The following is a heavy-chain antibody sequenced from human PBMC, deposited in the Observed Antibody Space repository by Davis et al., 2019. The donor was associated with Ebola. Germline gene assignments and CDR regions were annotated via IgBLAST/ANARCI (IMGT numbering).Heavy chain of an antibody. V-gene: IGHV3-48*02. J-gene: IGHJ6*02. CDR3: SRDGYCSSPSCSHYYYYGMDV. D-gene: IGHD2-2*03. Sequence: GESLKISCAASGFTFSGHSMNWVRQAPGKGLEWVSYTSSSSSTISYADSVKGRFTISRDNAKNSLCLQMNSLRDEDTAVYYCSRDGYCSSPSCSHYYYYGMDVWGQGTTVTVSS. CDR1: GFTFSGHS. CDR2: TSSSSSTI.